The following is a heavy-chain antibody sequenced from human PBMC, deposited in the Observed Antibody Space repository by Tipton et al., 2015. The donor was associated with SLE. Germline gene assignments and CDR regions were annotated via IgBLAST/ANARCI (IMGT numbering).Heavy chain of an antibody. D-gene: IGHD2-2*01. CDR1: GFTFSTYW. CDR3: ATTRNVALPAYD. Sequence: SLRLSCVASGFTFSTYWMSWVRQAPGKGLQWVASIKHDGSEESYVDSVKGRFTISRDNTQNSVFLHMNNLGAEDTAVYYCATTRNVALPAYDWGQGALVSVSS. CDR2: IKHDGSEE. J-gene: IGHJ4*02. V-gene: IGHV3-7*01.